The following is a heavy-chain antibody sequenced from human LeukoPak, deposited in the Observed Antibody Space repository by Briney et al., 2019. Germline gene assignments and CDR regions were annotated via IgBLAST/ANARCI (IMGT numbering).Heavy chain of an antibody. CDR2: VSHTGAT. CDR3: ARDRRGSYYTFDV. J-gene: IGHJ3*01. D-gene: IGHD1-26*01. CDR1: GASINGYF. Sequence: SDTLSLTCSVSGASINGYFWNWVRQTPERGLEWIGYVSHTGATTSNPTLKSRVSITIDTSKRQISLSMISVTAADSALYYCARDRRGSYYTFDVWGPGTIVSVS. V-gene: IGHV4-59*01.